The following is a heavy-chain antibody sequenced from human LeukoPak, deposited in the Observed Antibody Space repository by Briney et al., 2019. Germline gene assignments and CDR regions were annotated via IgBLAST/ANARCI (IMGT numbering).Heavy chain of an antibody. CDR1: GDSMSSSYYY. D-gene: IGHD5-24*01. Sequence: PSETLSLTCTVSGDSMSSSYYYWGWIRQPPGKWLEWIGTIYYSGSTYYNPSLKSRVTISVDTSKNQFSLKLSSVTAADTAVYYCARDGVEMATIAIWGQGTMVTVSS. J-gene: IGHJ3*02. V-gene: IGHV4-39*07. CDR3: ARDGVEMATIAI. CDR2: IYYSGST.